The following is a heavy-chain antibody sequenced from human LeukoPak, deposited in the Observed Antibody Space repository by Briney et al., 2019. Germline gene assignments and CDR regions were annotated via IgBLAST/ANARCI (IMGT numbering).Heavy chain of an antibody. CDR1: GLTFSSFA. J-gene: IGHJ4*02. V-gene: IGHV3-64*01. CDR3: ALWDSYVDGKYFDL. CDR2: ISDNGGTT. D-gene: IGHD5-18*01. Sequence: RGSLRLSCVASGLTFSSFALHWFRQAPGKGLESLAAISDNGGTTYYSQSVKGRFTISRDNSKNTLYLQMGSLRAEDTAVYFCALWDSYVDGKYFDLWGQGTLATVSS.